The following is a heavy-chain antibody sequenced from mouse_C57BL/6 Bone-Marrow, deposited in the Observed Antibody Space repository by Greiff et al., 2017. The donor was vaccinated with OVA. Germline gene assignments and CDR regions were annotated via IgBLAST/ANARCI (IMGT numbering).Heavy chain of an antibody. CDR1: GYTFTSYW. V-gene: IGHV1-59*01. Sequence: QVQLQQPGAELVRPGTSVKLSCKASGYTFTSYWMHWVKQRPGQGLEWIGVIDPSDSYTNYNQKFKGKATLTVDTSSSTAYMQLSSLTSEDSAVYYCALLRRLYYWGQGTTLTVSS. D-gene: IGHD1-1*01. CDR3: ALLRRLYY. J-gene: IGHJ2*01. CDR2: IDPSDSYT.